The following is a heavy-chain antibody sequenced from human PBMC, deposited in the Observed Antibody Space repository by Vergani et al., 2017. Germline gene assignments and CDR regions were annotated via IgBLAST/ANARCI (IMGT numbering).Heavy chain of an antibody. J-gene: IGHJ5*02. CDR1: GGSISSGGYY. CDR3: AGAWSWAAIRWFDP. D-gene: IGHD2-2*02. V-gene: IGHV4-31*03. Sequence: QVQLQESGPGLVKPSQTLSLTCTVSGGSISSGGYYWSWIRQPPGKGLEWIGEINHSGSTNYNPSLKSRVTISVDTSKNQFSLKLSSVTAADTAVYYCAGAWSWAAIRWFDPWGQGTLVTVSS. CDR2: INHSGST.